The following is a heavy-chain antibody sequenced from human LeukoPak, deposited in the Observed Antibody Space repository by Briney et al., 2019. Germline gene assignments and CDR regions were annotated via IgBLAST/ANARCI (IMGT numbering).Heavy chain of an antibody. D-gene: IGHD1-26*01. CDR2: ISGSGGST. Sequence: PGGSLRLSCAASGFTFSSYAMSWVRQAPGKGLEWVSAISGSGGSTYYADSVKGRFTISRDNSKNTLYLQMNGLRAEDTAVYYCVTTTSVGYSGSSLPFDYWGQGTLVTVSS. CDR1: GFTFSSYA. J-gene: IGHJ4*02. V-gene: IGHV3-23*01. CDR3: VTTTSVGYSGSSLPFDY.